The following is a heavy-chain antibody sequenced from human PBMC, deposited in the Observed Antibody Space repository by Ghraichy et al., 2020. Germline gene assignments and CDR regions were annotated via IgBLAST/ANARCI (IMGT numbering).Heavy chain of an antibody. J-gene: IGHJ2*01. V-gene: IGHV4-59*01. CDR3: ARTGSLRPDWFFDL. CDR2: IYHSGST. CDR1: GGSISSNY. D-gene: IGHD1-14*01. Sequence: SETRSLTCTVSGGSISSNYWTWIRQPPGKGLEWIGYIYHSGSTNSNPSLKSRVSISVDASKNQFSLKLRSVTAADTAVYYCARTGSLRPDWFFDLWGRGTLISVSS.